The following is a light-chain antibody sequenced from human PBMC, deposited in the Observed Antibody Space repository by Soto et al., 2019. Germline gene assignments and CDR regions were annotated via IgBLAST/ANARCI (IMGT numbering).Light chain of an antibody. CDR1: TSDIGSYNY. CDR2: EVS. V-gene: IGLV2-14*01. CDR3: ISFTTTNTWV. J-gene: IGLJ3*02. Sequence: QSALTQPASVSGSPGQSITISCTGTTSDIGSYNYVSWYQQHPGKAPKVMIYEVSKRPSGVSNRFSGSKSGNTASLTIFGLQAEDEADYYCISFTTTNTWVFGGGTQLTVL.